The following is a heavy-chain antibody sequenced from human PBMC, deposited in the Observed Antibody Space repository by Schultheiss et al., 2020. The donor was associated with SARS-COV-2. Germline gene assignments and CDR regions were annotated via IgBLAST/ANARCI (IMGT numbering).Heavy chain of an antibody. CDR2: IGTAGDT. V-gene: IGHV3-13*04. CDR3: ARDWDAQIVVVISWYFDL. D-gene: IGHD2-21*01. CDR1: GFTFSSYD. Sequence: GGSLRLSCAASGFTFSSYDMHWVRQATGKGLEWVSAIGTAGDTYYQGSVKGRFTISRDNAENTLYLQMNSLRAEDTAVYYCARDWDAQIVVVISWYFDLWGRGTLVTVSS. J-gene: IGHJ2*01.